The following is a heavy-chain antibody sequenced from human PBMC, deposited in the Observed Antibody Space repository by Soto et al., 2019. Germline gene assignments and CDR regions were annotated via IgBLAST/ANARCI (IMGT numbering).Heavy chain of an antibody. V-gene: IGHV1-46*01. CDR1: GDTFTNYY. J-gene: IGHJ4*02. Sequence: QVQLMPSGAEVKKPGASVKVSCKAYGDTFTNYYIHLVRQAPGQGLEWMGTVNPSGGHTTYSQTFLGRVTMTRDTSPSSLYMALTSLTSDDTAVYYCARGGHVVVVTAAFDYWGQGTLVTVSS. D-gene: IGHD2-21*02. CDR3: ARGGHVVVVTAAFDY. CDR2: VNPSGGHT.